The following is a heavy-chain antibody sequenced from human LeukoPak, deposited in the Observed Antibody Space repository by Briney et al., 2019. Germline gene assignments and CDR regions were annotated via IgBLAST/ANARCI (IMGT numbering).Heavy chain of an antibody. CDR1: GFTFSSYG. V-gene: IGHV3-30*02. CDR2: IRYDGSNK. Sequence: GGSLRLSCAASGFTFSSYGMHWVRQAPGKGLEWVAFIRYDGSNKYYADSVKGRFTISRDNAKNSLYLQMNSLRAEDTAVYYCARVLLDDSSGYYVFDYWGQGTLVTVSS. J-gene: IGHJ4*02. CDR3: ARVLLDDSSGYYVFDY. D-gene: IGHD3-22*01.